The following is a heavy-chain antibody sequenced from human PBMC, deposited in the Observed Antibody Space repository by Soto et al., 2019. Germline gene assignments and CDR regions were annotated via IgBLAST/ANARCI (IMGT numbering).Heavy chain of an antibody. J-gene: IGHJ6*02. CDR1: GGSFSGYY. CDR2: INHSGST. Sequence: QVQLQQWGAGLLKPSETLSLTCAVYGGSFSGYYWSWIRQPPGKGLEWVGEINHSGSTNYNPSLKSRDTIPVDTSTNQFSLKLSSVTAADTAVYYCARPTRQWLGLRYYYGMDVWGQGTTVTVSS. CDR3: ARPTRQWLGLRYYYGMDV. D-gene: IGHD6-19*01. V-gene: IGHV4-34*01.